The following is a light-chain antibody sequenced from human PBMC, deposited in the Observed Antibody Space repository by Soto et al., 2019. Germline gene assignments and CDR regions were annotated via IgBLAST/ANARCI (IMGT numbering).Light chain of an antibody. CDR3: XXYNSYPWT. CDR2: KAS. Sequence: DIQMTQSPSTLSASVGDRVTITCRASQSISSWLAWYQHKPGHAPKLLTYKASRFERGVPSRLSGSGSGTEFTLTPLSLXXXXXXXXXXXXYNSYPWTFGQGTKVDIK. J-gene: IGKJ1*01. CDR1: QSISSW. V-gene: IGKV1-5*03.